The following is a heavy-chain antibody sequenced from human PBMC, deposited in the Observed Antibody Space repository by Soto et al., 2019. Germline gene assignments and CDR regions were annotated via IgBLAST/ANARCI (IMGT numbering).Heavy chain of an antibody. CDR2: IYYSGST. Sequence: ETLSLTCTVSGGSISSSSYYWGWIRQPPGKGLEWIGSIYYSGSTYYNPSLKSRVTISVDTSKNQFSLKLSSVTAADTAVYYCARHERPNCSGGSCYSGWFDPWGQGTLVTVSS. V-gene: IGHV4-39*01. CDR1: GGSISSSSYY. D-gene: IGHD2-15*01. J-gene: IGHJ5*02. CDR3: ARHERPNCSGGSCYSGWFDP.